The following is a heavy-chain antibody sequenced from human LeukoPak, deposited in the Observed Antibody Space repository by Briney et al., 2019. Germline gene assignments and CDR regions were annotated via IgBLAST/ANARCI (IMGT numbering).Heavy chain of an antibody. CDR3: AELGITMIGGV. CDR2: ITTSGGST. CDR1: GFTFSSYA. D-gene: IGHD3-10*02. V-gene: IGHV3-23*01. J-gene: IGHJ6*04. Sequence: GGSLRLSCAASGFTFSSYAMSWVRQAPGKGLEWVSTITTSGGSTYYADSVKGRFTISRDNAKNSLYLQMNSLRAEDTAVYYCAELGITMIGGVWGKGTTVTISS.